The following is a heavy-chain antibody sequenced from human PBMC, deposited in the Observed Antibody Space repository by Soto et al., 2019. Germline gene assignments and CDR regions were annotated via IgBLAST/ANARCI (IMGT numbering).Heavy chain of an antibody. V-gene: IGHV4-34*01. CDR3: ARVNAYPSAWRTHQESGLEV. CDR2: INHSGST. J-gene: IGHJ6*01. D-gene: IGHD6-19*01. Sequence: TLSLTFSVYFWSLMCYYWNLIRDPPGKGLEWIGDINHSGSTNYNPSLKSRVTISVDKSKNQFSLKMSSVTAAETAVYYCARVNAYPSAWRTHQESGLEVWGPGTTLKVYS. CDR1: FWSLMCYY.